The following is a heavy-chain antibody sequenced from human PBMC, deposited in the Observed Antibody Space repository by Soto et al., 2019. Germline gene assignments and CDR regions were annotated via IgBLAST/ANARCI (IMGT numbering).Heavy chain of an antibody. CDR2: ISYDGSKK. D-gene: IGHD6-13*01. CDR1: GFTFSTYG. V-gene: IGHV3-30*03. J-gene: IGHJ1*01. CDR3: AYRVPAGTYGAPHFQH. Sequence: PGGSLRLSCAASGFTFSTYGMHWVRQASGKGLEWVAVISYDGSKKYYADSVKGRFTISRDNSKNTLYVQMDSLRPEDTAVYYCAYRVPAGTYGAPHFQHWGPGTLVPVYS.